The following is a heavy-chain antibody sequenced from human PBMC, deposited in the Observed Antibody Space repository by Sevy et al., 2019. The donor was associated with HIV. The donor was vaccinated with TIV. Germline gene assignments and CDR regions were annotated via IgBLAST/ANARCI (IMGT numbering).Heavy chain of an antibody. D-gene: IGHD6-13*01. J-gene: IGHJ6*02. CDR3: AKDIGATASYSSQNFLGMDV. CDR1: GFTFDDYA. CDR2: ISWNSGSI. V-gene: IGHV3-9*01. Sequence: GGSLRLSCAASGFTFDDYAMHWVRQAPGKGLEWVSGISWNSGSIGYADSVKGRFTISRDNAKNSLYLQMNRLRAEDTALYYCAKDIGATASYSSQNFLGMDVWGQGTTVTVSS.